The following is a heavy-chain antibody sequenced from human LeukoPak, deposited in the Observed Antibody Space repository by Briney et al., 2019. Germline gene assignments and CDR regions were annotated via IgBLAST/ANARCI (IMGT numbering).Heavy chain of an antibody. CDR1: GFTVSSNY. D-gene: IGHD4-23*01. V-gene: IGHV3-66*01. J-gene: IGHJ4*02. CDR2: IYSGGST. Sequence: GSLRLSCAASGFTVSSNYMSWVRQAPGKGLEWVSVIYSGGSTYYADSVKGRFTISRDNSKNTLYLQMNGLRAEDTAVYYCAREGSGGNSELVCWGQGTLVTVSS. CDR3: AREGSGGNSELVC.